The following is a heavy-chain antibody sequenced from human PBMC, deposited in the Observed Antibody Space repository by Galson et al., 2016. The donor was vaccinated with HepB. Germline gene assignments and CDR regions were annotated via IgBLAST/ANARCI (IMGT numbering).Heavy chain of an antibody. J-gene: IGHJ4*02. V-gene: IGHV3-30*18. CDR1: GFTFSTYG. D-gene: IGHD3-22*01. CDR2: ISYDGSNK. CDR3: AKEGCYYDSSGCGFDY. Sequence: SLRLSCAASGFTFSTYGMDWVRQAPAKGLEWVALISYDGSNKYYADSVKGRFTISRDNSKNTLYLQMNSLRAEDTAVYYCAKEGCYYDSSGCGFDYWGQGTLVTVSS.